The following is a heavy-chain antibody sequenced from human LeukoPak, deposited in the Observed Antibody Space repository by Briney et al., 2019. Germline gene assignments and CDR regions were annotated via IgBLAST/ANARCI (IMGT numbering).Heavy chain of an antibody. CDR1: GGSISSNNW. V-gene: IGHV4-4*02. CDR2: IYHSGST. D-gene: IGHD5-18*01. Sequence: SETLSLTCAVSGGSISSNNWWSWVGQPPGKGLECIGEIYHSGSTNYNPSLKSRVTISVDKSKNLFSLKLSSVTAADTAVYYCARGYSYGFPLDFWGQGTLVTVSS. CDR3: ARGYSYGFPLDF. J-gene: IGHJ4*02.